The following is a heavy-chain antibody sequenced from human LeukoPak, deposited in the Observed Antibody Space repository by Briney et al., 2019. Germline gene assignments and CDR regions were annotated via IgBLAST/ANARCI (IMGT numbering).Heavy chain of an antibody. V-gene: IGHV1-2*02. D-gene: IGHD1-1*01. CDR3: ARVQLEYYYYYMDV. CDR1: GYTFTGYY. J-gene: IGHJ6*03. CDR2: INPNSGGT. Sequence: ASVKVSCKASGYTFTGYYMHWVRQAPGQGLEWMGWINPNSGGTNYAQKFQGRVTMTSDTSISTAYMELSSLRSDDTAVYYCARVQLEYYYYYMDVWGKGTTVTISS.